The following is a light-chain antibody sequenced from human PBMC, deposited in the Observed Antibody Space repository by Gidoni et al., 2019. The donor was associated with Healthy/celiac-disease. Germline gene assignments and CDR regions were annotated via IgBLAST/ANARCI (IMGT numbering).Light chain of an antibody. CDR2: EVS. CDR1: SSYVGGYNY. CDR3: SSYAGSNNWV. V-gene: IGLV2-8*01. Sequence: QSAPTQPPSASGSPGQSVTVSCTGTSSYVGGYNYVSWYQQHPGNATKLMIYEVSKRPSGVPDRFSGSKSGNTTSLTVSGLQAEDEADYYCSSYAGSNNWVFGGGTKLTVL. J-gene: IGLJ2*01.